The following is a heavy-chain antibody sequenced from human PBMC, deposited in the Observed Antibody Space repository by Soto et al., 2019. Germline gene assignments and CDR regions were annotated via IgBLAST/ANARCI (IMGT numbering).Heavy chain of an antibody. CDR3: AKVQENWSKFLDY. D-gene: IGHD1-1*01. CDR2: INTYNFNT. J-gene: IGHJ4*02. Sequence: QVQLVQSGAEVKKPGASVKVSCKASGYTFINYGVSWVRQAPGQGLEWMGWINTYNFNTSYAQKLQGRVTLTTDTSTSTAYMELRSLRSDDTAVYYFAKVQENWSKFLDYWGQGTLVTVSS. V-gene: IGHV1-18*01. CDR1: GYTFINYG.